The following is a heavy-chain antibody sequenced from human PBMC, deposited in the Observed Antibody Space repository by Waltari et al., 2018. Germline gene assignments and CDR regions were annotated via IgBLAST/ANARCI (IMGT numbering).Heavy chain of an antibody. CDR3: ASQGNDYGDFDAFDI. D-gene: IGHD4-17*01. J-gene: IGHJ3*02. Sequence: QLQLQESGPGLVKPSETLSLTCTVSGGSISSSSYYWGWIRQPPGKGLEWIGSIYYSGSTYYNPSLKSRVTISVDTSKNQFSLKLSSVTAADTAVYYCASQGNDYGDFDAFDIWGQGTMVTVSS. V-gene: IGHV4-39*01. CDR2: IYYSGST. CDR1: GGSISSSSYY.